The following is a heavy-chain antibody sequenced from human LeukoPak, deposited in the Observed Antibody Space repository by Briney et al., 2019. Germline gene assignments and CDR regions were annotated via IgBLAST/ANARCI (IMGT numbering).Heavy chain of an antibody. CDR1: GFTFSSYS. CDR2: ISCSSSYI. D-gene: IGHD4-11*01. Sequence: KTGGSLTLSCAASGFTFSSYSMNWVRQAPGKGLEWVSSISCSSSYIYFADSVKGRFTISRDNAKNSLYLQMNSMRAEDTAVYYCAREPAYSKVYWGQGTLVTVSS. V-gene: IGHV3-21*01. CDR3: AREPAYSKVY. J-gene: IGHJ4*02.